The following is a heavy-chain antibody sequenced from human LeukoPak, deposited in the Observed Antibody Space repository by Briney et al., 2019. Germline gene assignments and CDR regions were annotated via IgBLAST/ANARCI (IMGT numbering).Heavy chain of an antibody. CDR3: VKDFGRVRGTPDS. V-gene: IGHV3-64D*06. CDR2: ISGSGNGFSI. D-gene: IGHD3-16*01. Sequence: GGSLRLSCSASGFVFSIYTMYWVRQTPGKGPEYVSTISGSGNGFSIYYADSVKGRFTISRDDSKSILYLQMNGLRSEDTAVYYCVKDFGRVRGTPDSWGQGTLGTVSS. CDR1: GFVFSIYT. J-gene: IGHJ4*02.